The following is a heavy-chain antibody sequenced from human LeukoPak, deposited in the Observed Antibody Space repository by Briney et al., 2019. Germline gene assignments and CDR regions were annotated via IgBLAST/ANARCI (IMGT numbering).Heavy chain of an antibody. J-gene: IGHJ4*02. Sequence: SETLSLTCTVSGGSISSYYWSWIRQPPGKGLEWIGYIYYSGSTNYNPSLKSRVTIPVDTSKNQCSLKLSSVTAADTAVYYCARQVGATSTSYFDYWGQGTLVTVSS. D-gene: IGHD1-26*01. CDR3: ARQVGATSTSYFDY. V-gene: IGHV4-59*08. CDR2: IYYSGST. CDR1: GGSISSYY.